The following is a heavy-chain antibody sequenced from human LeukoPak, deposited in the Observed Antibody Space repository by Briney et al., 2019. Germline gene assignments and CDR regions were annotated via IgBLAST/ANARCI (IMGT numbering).Heavy chain of an antibody. CDR3: ARLIVVVPAAILWFDP. D-gene: IGHD2-2*01. Sequence: SETLSLTCDVSGYSISSGYYWGWIRQPPGKGLEWIGSIYHTGSTYYNPSLKSRVTISVDTSKNQFSLKLSSVTAADTAVYYCARLIVVVPAAILWFDPWGQGTLVTVSS. CDR2: IYHTGST. J-gene: IGHJ5*02. V-gene: IGHV4-38-2*01. CDR1: GYSISSGYY.